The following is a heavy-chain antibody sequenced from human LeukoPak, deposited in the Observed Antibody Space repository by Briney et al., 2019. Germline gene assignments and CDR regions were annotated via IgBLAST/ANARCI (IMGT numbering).Heavy chain of an antibody. CDR3: ARQGYYGSGSYTRFDY. D-gene: IGHD3-10*01. CDR2: IYYSGST. CDR1: GGSISNYY. J-gene: IGHJ4*02. V-gene: IGHV4-59*08. Sequence: SETLSLTCTVSGGSISNYYWSWIRQPPGKELEWIGYIYYSGSTNYNPSLESRVTISVDTSKNQFSLKLSSVTAADTAVYYCARQGYYGSGSYTRFDYWGQGTLVTVSS.